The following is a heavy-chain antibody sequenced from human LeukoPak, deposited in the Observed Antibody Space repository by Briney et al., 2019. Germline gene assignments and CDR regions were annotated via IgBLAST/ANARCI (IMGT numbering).Heavy chain of an antibody. CDR1: GFTFGSYT. CDR3: AAAGDY. J-gene: IGHJ4*02. CDR2: ISSTSTT. V-gene: IGHV3-48*02. D-gene: IGHD3-10*01. Sequence: GGSLRLSCAVSGFTFGSYTMNWVRQAPGKGLEWFSHISSTSTTYYTDSVKGRFTTSRDNAKNLLYLQMNSLRDEDTAVYYCAAAGDYWGQGTLVTVSS.